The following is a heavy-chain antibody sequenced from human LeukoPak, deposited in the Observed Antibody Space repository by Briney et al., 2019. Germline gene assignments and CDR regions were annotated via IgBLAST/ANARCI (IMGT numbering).Heavy chain of an antibody. J-gene: IGHJ4*02. CDR3: ARGGVGATTVCDY. CDR2: IWYDGSNK. Sequence: LPGGSLRLSCAASGFTFSSYGMHWVRQAPGKGLEWVAVIWYDGSNKYYADSVKGRFTISRDNSKNTLYLQMNSLRAEDTAVYYCARGGVGATTVCDYWGQGTLVTVSS. CDR1: GFTFSSYG. D-gene: IGHD1-26*01. V-gene: IGHV3-33*01.